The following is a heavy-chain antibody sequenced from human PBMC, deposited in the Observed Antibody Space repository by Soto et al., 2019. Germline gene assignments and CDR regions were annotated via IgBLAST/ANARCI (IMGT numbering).Heavy chain of an antibody. CDR1: GGSISSYY. Sequence: PSETLSLTCTVSGGSISSYYWSWIRQPPGKGLEWIGEIHHDGSTNYNPSLKSRVIISVDRSKNQFSLKLSSVTAADTAVYYCARVPSPWGQGTLVTVSS. CDR2: IHHDGST. J-gene: IGHJ5*02. CDR3: ARVPSP. V-gene: IGHV4-59*12.